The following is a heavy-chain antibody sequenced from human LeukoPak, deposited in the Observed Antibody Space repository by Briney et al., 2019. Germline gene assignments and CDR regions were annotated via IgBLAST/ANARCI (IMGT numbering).Heavy chain of an antibody. V-gene: IGHV4-59*01. Sequence: SETLSLTCTVSGGSISSYYWSWVRQPPGKGLEWIGYIYYSGSTNYNPSLKSRVTISVDTSKNQFSLRLSSVTAADTAVYYCARGDRWYLRAAGRAFDIWGQGTMVTVSS. D-gene: IGHD6-13*01. CDR2: IYYSGST. CDR1: GGSISSYY. CDR3: ARGDRWYLRAAGRAFDI. J-gene: IGHJ3*02.